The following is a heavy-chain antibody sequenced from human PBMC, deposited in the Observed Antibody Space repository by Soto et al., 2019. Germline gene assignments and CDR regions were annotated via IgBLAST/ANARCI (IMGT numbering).Heavy chain of an antibody. CDR1: GGSISSYY. CDR2: IYYSGST. D-gene: IGHD3-9*01. Sequence: SETLSLTCTVSGGSISSYYWSWIRQPPGKGLEWIGYIYYSGSTNYNPSLKSRVTISVDTSKNQFSLKLSSVTAADTAVYYCATSSIRYFDREADAFDIWGQGTMVTVSS. V-gene: IGHV4-59*01. J-gene: IGHJ3*02. CDR3: ATSSIRYFDREADAFDI.